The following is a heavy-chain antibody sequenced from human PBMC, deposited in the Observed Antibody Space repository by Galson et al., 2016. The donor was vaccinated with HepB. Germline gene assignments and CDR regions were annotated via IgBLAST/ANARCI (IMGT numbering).Heavy chain of an antibody. V-gene: IGHV4-31*03. Sequence: TLSLTCTVSGGSITSDGYYWSWIRQHPGKGLEWIGYIYYSGTTYSNLSLKSRVTISVDTSKNQFSLKLSSVTAADTAVYYCARVGRLDFWSGFYVPPFDYWGQGTLVAVSS. J-gene: IGHJ4*02. CDR1: GGSITSDGYY. CDR2: IYYSGTT. D-gene: IGHD3-3*01. CDR3: ARVGRLDFWSGFYVPPFDY.